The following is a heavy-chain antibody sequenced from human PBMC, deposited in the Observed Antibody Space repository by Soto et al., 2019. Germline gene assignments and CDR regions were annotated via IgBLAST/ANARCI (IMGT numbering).Heavy chain of an antibody. CDR3: AREKRANGYFDY. CDR1: GFIFRNYL. Sequence: EVQVVESGGGLVQPGESLRLSCAASGFIFRNYLMSWVRQAPGRGLEWVANIKEDGSERYYVDSVNGRFTISRDNAKNSLYLEMTRPRADDTAIYYCAREKRANGYFDYWGQGTRVTVSS. V-gene: IGHV3-7*01. D-gene: IGHD6-25*01. J-gene: IGHJ4*02. CDR2: IKEDGSER.